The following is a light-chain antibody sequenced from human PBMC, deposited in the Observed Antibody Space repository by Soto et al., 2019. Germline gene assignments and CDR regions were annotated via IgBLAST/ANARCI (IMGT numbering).Light chain of an antibody. CDR3: SSFTNTSTEI. Sequence: QSALTQPASVSGSPGQSITISCTGTSSYVGGSIYVSWYKQHPGKAPKLMIYDVSNRPSRVSNRISGSESGNTAYLTISGIQPEDEADYYCSSFTNTSTEIFGTGTKVTVL. J-gene: IGLJ1*01. CDR2: DVS. CDR1: SSYVGGSIY. V-gene: IGLV2-14*01.